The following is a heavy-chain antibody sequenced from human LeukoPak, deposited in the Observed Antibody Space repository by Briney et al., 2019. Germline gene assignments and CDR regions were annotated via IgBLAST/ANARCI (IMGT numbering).Heavy chain of an antibody. D-gene: IGHD6-6*01. CDR2: ISSSSSTI. J-gene: IGHJ4*02. CDR3: ARERRIAARPGYFDY. Sequence: GGSLRLSCAASGFTFSSYSMNWVRQAPGKGLEWVSYISSSSSTIYYADSVKGRFTISRDNAKNSLYLQMNSLRAEDTAVYYCARERRIAARPGYFDYWGQGTLVTVSS. V-gene: IGHV3-48*04. CDR1: GFTFSSYS.